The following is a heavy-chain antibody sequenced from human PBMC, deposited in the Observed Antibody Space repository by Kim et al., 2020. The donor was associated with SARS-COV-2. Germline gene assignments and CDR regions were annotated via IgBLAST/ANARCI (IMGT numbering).Heavy chain of an antibody. CDR3: ARGMATKKDY. Sequence: TIYYADSVKGRFTISRDNAKNSLYLQMNSLRAEDTAVYYCARGMATKKDYWGQGTLVTVSS. D-gene: IGHD5-12*01. CDR2: TI. J-gene: IGHJ4*02. V-gene: IGHV3-48*03.